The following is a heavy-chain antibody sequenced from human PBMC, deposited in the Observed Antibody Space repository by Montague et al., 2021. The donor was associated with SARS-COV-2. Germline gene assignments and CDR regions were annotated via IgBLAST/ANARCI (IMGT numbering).Heavy chain of an antibody. J-gene: IGHJ6*02. CDR2: IYSSGST. D-gene: IGHD4-17*01. CDR3: ARDYGDYSYYYGLDV. Sequence: SETLSLTCTVSGGSIRSGSYYWSWIRQPAGKGLEWIGRIYSSGSTYYNPSLKSRVTMSVDTSKNQFSLEVSSVTAADTAVYYCARDYGDYSYYYGLDVWGQGTTVTVSS. CDR1: GGSIRSGSYY. V-gene: IGHV4-61*02.